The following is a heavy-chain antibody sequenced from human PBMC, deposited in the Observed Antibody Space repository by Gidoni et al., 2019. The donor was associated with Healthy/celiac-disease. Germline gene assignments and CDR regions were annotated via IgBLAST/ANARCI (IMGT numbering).Heavy chain of an antibody. J-gene: IGHJ6*02. Sequence: EVQLVESGGGLVTPGGSRRLYCAASGFTFSSCSMNWVRQASVKGLEWVSSIISSSSYIYYADSVKGLFTISRDNEKNSLYRQMNSLRAEDTAVYYCAVLGYCSSTSCYHYYGMDVWGQGTTVTVSS. CDR2: IISSSSYI. V-gene: IGHV3-21*01. CDR1: GFTFSSCS. CDR3: AVLGYCSSTSCYHYYGMDV. D-gene: IGHD2-2*01.